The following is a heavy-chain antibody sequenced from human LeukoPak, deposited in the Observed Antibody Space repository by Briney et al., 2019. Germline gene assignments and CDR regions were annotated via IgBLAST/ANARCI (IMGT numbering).Heavy chain of an antibody. CDR3: IVLAVTATLGFDY. J-gene: IGHJ4*02. V-gene: IGHV3-21*01. CDR1: GFSLSSYG. D-gene: IGHD6-19*01. CDR2: LSDRGGGT. Sequence: GGSLRLSCAASGFSLSSYGMTWVRQAPGKGLEWVSTLSDRGGGTYYADSVKGRFTISRDNAKNSLYLQMNSLRAEDTAVYYCIVLAVTATLGFDYWGQGTLVTVSS.